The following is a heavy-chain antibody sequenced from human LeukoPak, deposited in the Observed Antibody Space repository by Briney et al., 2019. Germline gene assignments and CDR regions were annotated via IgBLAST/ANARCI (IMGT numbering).Heavy chain of an antibody. V-gene: IGHV3-21*01. CDR2: ISSSSSYI. CDR3: ARDLYDFWSGFDI. J-gene: IGHJ3*02. D-gene: IGHD3-3*01. Sequence: AAGSLRLSCAASGFTFSSYSMNWVRQAPGKGLEWVSSISSSSSYIYYADSVKGRFTISRDNAKNSLYLQMNSLRAEDTAVYYFARDLYDFWSGFDIWGQGTMVTVSS. CDR1: GFTFSSYS.